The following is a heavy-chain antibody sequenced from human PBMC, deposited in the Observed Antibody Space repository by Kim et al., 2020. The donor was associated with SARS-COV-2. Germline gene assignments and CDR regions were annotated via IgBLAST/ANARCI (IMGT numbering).Heavy chain of an antibody. CDR3: ARARITMIVVVIRGAHYFDY. Sequence: SETLSLTCTVSGGSINSSSYYWGWIRQPPGKGLEWIGSIYYSGSTYYNPSLKSRVTISVDTSKNQFSLKLSSVTAEDTAVYYCARARITMIVVVIRGAHYFDYWGQGTLVTVSS. CDR1: GGSINSSSYY. J-gene: IGHJ4*02. D-gene: IGHD3-22*01. CDR2: IYYSGST. V-gene: IGHV4-39*01.